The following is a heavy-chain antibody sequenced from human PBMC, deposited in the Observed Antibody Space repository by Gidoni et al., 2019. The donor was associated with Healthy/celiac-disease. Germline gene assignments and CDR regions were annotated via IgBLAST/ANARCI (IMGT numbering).Heavy chain of an antibody. D-gene: IGHD5-12*01. CDR2: INPNSGGT. J-gene: IGHJ4*02. CDR3: ARGSLVEMATISERDFDY. Sequence: QVQLVQSGAEVKKPGASVKVSCKASGYTFTGYYMHWVRQAPGQGLEWMGWINPNSGGTNYAQKFQGRVTMTRDTSISTAYMELSRLRSDDTAVYYCARGSLVEMATISERDFDYWGQGTLVTVSS. V-gene: IGHV1-2*02. CDR1: GYTFTGYY.